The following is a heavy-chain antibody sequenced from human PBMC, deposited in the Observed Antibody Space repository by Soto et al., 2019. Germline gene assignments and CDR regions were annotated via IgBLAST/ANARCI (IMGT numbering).Heavy chain of an antibody. CDR2: ISGSGPYT. CDR3: ANRGDRGSAFDI. D-gene: IGHD3-10*01. CDR1: GFTFNNYA. J-gene: IGHJ3*02. Sequence: PGGSLRLSCAASGFTFNNYAMNWVRQAPGKGLEWVSGISGSGPYTYFADSVRGRFAISRDNSKNTLFLQMSSLRPEDTAIYYCANRGDRGSAFDIWGQGTMVTVSS. V-gene: IGHV3-23*01.